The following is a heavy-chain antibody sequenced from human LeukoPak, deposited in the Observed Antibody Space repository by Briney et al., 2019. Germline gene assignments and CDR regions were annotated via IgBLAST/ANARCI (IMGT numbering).Heavy chain of an antibody. J-gene: IGHJ4*02. CDR1: GFTLSDYY. CDR2: SSSSGGTI. V-gene: IGHV3-11*01. CDR3: ARRRDFIDY. D-gene: IGHD3/OR15-3a*01. Sequence: GGSLRLSCAASGFTLSDYYMSWIRQAPGKGLEWVSYSSSSGGTIYYADSVKGRFAISRDNAKNSLYLQMSSLRAEDTAVYYCARRRDFIDYWGQGTLVTVSS.